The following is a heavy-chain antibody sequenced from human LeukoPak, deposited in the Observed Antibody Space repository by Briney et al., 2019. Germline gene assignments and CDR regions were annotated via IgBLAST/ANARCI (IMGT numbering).Heavy chain of an antibody. CDR3: ARMRMVRGVSNWFDP. Sequence: ASVKVSCKASGYTFTSYDINWVRQATGQGLEWMGWMNPNSGNTGYAQKFQGRVIMTRNTSISTAYMELSSLRSEDTAVYYCARMRMVRGVSNWFDPWGQGTLVTVSS. CDR1: GYTFTSYD. CDR2: MNPNSGNT. V-gene: IGHV1-8*01. D-gene: IGHD3-10*01. J-gene: IGHJ5*02.